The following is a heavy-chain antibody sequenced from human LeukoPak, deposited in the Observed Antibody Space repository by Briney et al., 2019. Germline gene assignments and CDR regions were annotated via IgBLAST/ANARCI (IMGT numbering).Heavy chain of an antibody. V-gene: IGHV4-39*07. D-gene: IGHD5-12*01. Sequence: SETLSLTCSVSGGSISSGNYYWGWLRQPPGRGLEWIATISYSGSTYYNPSVKSRVTISRDTSKNQFSLSLSSVTAADTAVYYCARGNLVATLYFDYWGQGALVTVSS. CDR2: ISYSGST. CDR3: ARGNLVATLYFDY. J-gene: IGHJ4*02. CDR1: GGSISSGNYY.